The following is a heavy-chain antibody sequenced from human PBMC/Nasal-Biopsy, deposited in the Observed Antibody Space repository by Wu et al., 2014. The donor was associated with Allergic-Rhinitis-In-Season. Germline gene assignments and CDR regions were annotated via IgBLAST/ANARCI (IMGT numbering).Heavy chain of an antibody. D-gene: IGHD3-10*01. CDR1: GTSLSSSGVS. J-gene: IGHJ4*02. CDR3: HYYSGSGTYYFEQ. CDR2: IYWDDDQ. V-gene: IGHV2-5*02. Sequence: LVKPTQTLTLTCSFSGTSLSSSGVSVGWIRQPPGKAPEWLALIYWDDDQRYSPSLKTRLTITKDTSKNQVVLTMTDMDPVDTGTYFCHYYSGSGTYYFEQWGQGTLVTVSS.